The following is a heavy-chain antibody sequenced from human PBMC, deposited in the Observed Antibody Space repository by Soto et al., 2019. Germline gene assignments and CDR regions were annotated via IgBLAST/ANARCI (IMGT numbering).Heavy chain of an antibody. D-gene: IGHD3-16*01. CDR1: GFTFSSYA. Sequence: GGSLRLSCAASGFTFSSYAMSWVRQAPGKGLEWVSAISGSGGSTYYADSVKGRFTISRDNSKNTLYLQMNSLRAEDTAVYYCASGGGLYYYYMDVWGKGTTVTVSS. CDR2: ISGSGGST. V-gene: IGHV3-23*01. CDR3: ASGGGLYYYYMDV. J-gene: IGHJ6*03.